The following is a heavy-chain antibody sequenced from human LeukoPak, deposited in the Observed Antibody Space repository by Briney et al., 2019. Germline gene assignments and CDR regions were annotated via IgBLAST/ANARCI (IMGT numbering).Heavy chain of an antibody. CDR2: ISSSGGST. CDR3: ARSLSSRFSGPRRPYYFDS. J-gene: IGHJ4*02. Sequence: GGSLRLSCAASGFTLSSYAMSWVRQAPGKGLQWVSGISSSGGSTYYGDSVKGRFTISTDNSKNTLYLQMNSLRAEDTAVYYCARSLSSRFSGPRRPYYFDSWGQGTLVTVSS. V-gene: IGHV3-23*01. D-gene: IGHD3-16*02. CDR1: GFTLSSYA.